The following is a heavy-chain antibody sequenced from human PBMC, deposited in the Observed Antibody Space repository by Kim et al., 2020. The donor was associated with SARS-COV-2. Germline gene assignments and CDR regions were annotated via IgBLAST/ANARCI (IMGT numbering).Heavy chain of an antibody. D-gene: IGHD7-27*01. V-gene: IGHV4-61*01. CDR2: VSCRVTS. CDR3: ATTDGGSLTGGYYDS. Sequence: SETLTLTCAVSGGSVSSGSYCWVLNLQHPVTLVYWMGSVSCRVTSNCNPSYRGRRTMKVDRSKRQFSLTLGSVTAADTAVYYCATTDGGSLTGGYYDSWGQGDLVIVAS. CDR1: GGSVSSGSYC. J-gene: IGHJ4*02.